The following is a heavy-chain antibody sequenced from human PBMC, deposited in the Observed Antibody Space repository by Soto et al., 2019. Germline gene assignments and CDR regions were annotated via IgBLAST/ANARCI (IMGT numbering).Heavy chain of an antibody. CDR3: AIGGMDTRIIAVAAFFDY. J-gene: IGHJ4*02. Sequence: QVQLVESGGGVVQPGRSLRLSCAASGFTFSSYGMHWVRQAPGKGLEWVAVIWYDGSNKYYADSVKGRFTISRDNSKNTLYLQMNSLGAEDTAVYYCAIGGMDTRIIAVAAFFDYWGQGTLVTVSS. V-gene: IGHV3-33*01. CDR2: IWYDGSNK. D-gene: IGHD6-19*01. CDR1: GFTFSSYG.